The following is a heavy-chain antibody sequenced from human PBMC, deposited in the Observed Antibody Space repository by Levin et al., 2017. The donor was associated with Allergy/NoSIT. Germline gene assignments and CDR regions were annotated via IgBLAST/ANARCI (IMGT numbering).Heavy chain of an antibody. CDR2: IYYSGTT. CDR3: MGRFAASSNWDFDY. V-gene: IGHV4-39*01. CDR1: GGSIGSSSYY. J-gene: IGHJ4*02. D-gene: IGHD4-11*01. Sequence: PSETLSLTCTVSGGSIGSSSYYWGWIRQPPGKGLEWIASIYYSGTTYYNPSLKSRVTISVDTSKNQFSLKLTSVTAADTAVYYCMGRFAASSNWDFDYWGQGTLVTVSS.